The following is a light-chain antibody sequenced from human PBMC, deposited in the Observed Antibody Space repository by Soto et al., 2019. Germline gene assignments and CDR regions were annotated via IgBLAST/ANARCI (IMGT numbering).Light chain of an antibody. J-gene: IGKJ4*01. V-gene: IGKV4-1*01. CDR1: QSLLYSSNNKNY. CDR2: WAS. CDR3: QQYYTFPLT. Sequence: DIVMTQSPDSLAVSLGERATINCKSSQSLLYSSNNKNYLAWYQQKPGQPPKLLFYWASTRESGVPDRFSGSESGTDFTLTISDLQAEDVAVYYCQQYYTFPLTFGGGTKVEIK.